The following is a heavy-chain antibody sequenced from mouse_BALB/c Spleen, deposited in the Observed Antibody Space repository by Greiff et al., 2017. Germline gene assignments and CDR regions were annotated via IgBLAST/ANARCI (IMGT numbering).Heavy chain of an antibody. Sequence: EVKLMESGGGLVQPGGSLRLSCATSGFTFSDFYMEWVRQPPGKRLEWIAASRNKANDYTTEYSASVKGRFIVSRDTSQSILYLQMNALRAEDTAIYYCARDAPDGYYRGFAYWGQGTLVTVSA. CDR1: GFTFSDFY. J-gene: IGHJ3*01. CDR3: ARDAPDGYYRGFAY. D-gene: IGHD2-3*01. V-gene: IGHV7-1*02. CDR2: SRNKANDYTT.